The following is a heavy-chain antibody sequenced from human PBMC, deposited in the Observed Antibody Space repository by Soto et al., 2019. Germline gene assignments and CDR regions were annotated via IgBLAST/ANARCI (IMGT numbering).Heavy chain of an antibody. V-gene: IGHV3-7*03. CDR3: AREVRRITMVRGGIKTDNYYYGMDV. D-gene: IGHD3-10*01. J-gene: IGHJ6*02. CDR2: IKQDGSEK. Sequence: GSLRLSCAASGFTFSSYWMSWVRQAPGKGLERVANIKQDGSEKYYVDSVKGRFTISRDNAKNSVYLQMNSLRAEDTAVYYCAREVRRITMVRGGIKTDNYYYGMDVWGQGTTVTVSS. CDR1: GFTFSSYW.